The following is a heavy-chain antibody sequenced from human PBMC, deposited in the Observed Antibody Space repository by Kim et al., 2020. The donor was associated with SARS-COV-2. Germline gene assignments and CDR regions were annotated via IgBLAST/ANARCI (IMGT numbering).Heavy chain of an antibody. CDR1: GYTFTSYD. CDR2: MNPNSGNT. J-gene: IGHJ5*02. V-gene: IGHV1-8*01. D-gene: IGHD3-10*01. Sequence: ASVKVSCKASGYTFTSYDINWVRQATGQGLEWMGWMNPNSGNTGYAQKFQGRVTMTRNTSISTAYMELSSLRSEDTAVYYCARVPSGSGRRGYWFDPWGQGTLVTVSS. CDR3: ARVPSGSGRRGYWFDP.